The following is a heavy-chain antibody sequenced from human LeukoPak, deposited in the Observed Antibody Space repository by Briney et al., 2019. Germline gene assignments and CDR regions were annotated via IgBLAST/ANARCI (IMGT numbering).Heavy chain of an antibody. J-gene: IGHJ4*02. D-gene: IGHD3-3*01. CDR3: ARGCSDDFWSGYSSYFDH. CDR1: GDTFSNCG. Sequence: ASVKVSCKASGDTFSNCGISWVRQAPGQGLEWMGGIIPILRTPNYPQKFQGRVTITTVESTSTAYMEPSSLRSDDTAIYYCARGCSDDFWSGYSSYFDHWGQGTLVTVSS. CDR2: IIPILRTP. V-gene: IGHV1-69*05.